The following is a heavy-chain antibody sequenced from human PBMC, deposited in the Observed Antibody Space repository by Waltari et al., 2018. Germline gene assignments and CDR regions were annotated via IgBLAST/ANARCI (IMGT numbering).Heavy chain of an antibody. CDR3: ARVDWPTGPRGYFDY. J-gene: IGHJ4*02. CDR2: IYHSGRT. D-gene: IGHD1-1*01. Sequence: QVQLQESGPGLVKPSETLSLTCTVSGYSISSGYYWGWIRQPPGKGLEWIGSIYHSGRTYYNPSLKSRVTISVDTSKNQFSLKLSSVTAADTAVYYCARVDWPTGPRGYFDYWGQGTLVTVSS. CDR1: GYSISSGYY. V-gene: IGHV4-38-2*02.